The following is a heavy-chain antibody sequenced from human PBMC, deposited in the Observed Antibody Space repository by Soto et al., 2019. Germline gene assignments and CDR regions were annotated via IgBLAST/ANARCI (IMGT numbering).Heavy chain of an antibody. CDR3: ASAPGFNLFDS. J-gene: IGHJ4*02. CDR2: IFYSGST. D-gene: IGHD5-12*01. Sequence: QLPLQESGPRLVKPAETLSLTCIVSGGSFSSSTYYGGWIRQPPGKGLEWIGSIFYSGSTYYNPSLKSRVTLSVDTSKNRFSLKLSSVTAADTAVYYCASAPGFNLFDSWGQGTLVTVSS. V-gene: IGHV4-39*01. CDR1: GGSFSSSTYY.